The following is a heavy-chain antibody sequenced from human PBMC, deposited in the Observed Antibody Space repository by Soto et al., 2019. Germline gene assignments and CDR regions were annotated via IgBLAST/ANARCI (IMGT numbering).Heavy chain of an antibody. D-gene: IGHD2-2*01. J-gene: IGHJ4*02. CDR1: GGSITSSGYY. V-gene: IGHV4-31*03. CDR2: TSNSGST. CDR3: ARGGGSTKVDY. Sequence: QVQLQESGPGLVKPSQTLSLTCTVSGGSITSSGYYWSWIRQHPGEGLEWIGFTSNSGSTSYNPSLKGRITISVDTDSNQFSLNLKSVTAADTAVYYCARGGGSTKVDYWGQGTLVTVSP.